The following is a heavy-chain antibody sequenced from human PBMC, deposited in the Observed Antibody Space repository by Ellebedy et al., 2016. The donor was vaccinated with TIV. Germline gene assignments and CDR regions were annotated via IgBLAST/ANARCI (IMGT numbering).Heavy chain of an antibody. CDR1: GYTFTGYY. V-gene: IGHV1-2*02. Sequence: ASVKVSCXASGYTFTGYYMHWVRQAPGQGLEWMGWINPNSGGTNYAPRFQGRVTVTWDTSITTTYMDLSSLGSDDTAVYFCARERTGSGGIDYWGQGTQVTVSS. CDR2: INPNSGGT. CDR3: ARERTGSGGIDY. J-gene: IGHJ4*02. D-gene: IGHD1-26*01.